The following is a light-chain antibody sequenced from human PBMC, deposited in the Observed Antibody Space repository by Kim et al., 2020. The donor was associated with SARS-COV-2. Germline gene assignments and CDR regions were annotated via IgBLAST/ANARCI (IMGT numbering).Light chain of an antibody. CDR2: DAS. V-gene: IGKV3-11*01. Sequence: EIVLTQSPATLSLSPGERATLSCRASQSVSIYLAWYQQKPGQAPRLLIYDASNRATGIPARFSGSGSGTDFTLTISSLEPEDFAVYYCQQRSNWPPTTFGQGTKLEI. J-gene: IGKJ2*01. CDR3: QQRSNWPPTT. CDR1: QSVSIY.